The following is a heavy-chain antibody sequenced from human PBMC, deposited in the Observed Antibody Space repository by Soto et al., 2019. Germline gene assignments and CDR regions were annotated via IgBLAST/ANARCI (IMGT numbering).Heavy chain of an antibody. CDR1: GFTFSDYY. CDR2: ISGSDSTI. CDR3: ARLYGSSAY. V-gene: IGHV3-11*01. D-gene: IGHD3-10*01. Sequence: GGSLRLSCVASGFTFSDYYVSWIRQAPGQGLEWVSYISGSDSTIYYANSVKGRFTISRDNAKNSLSLQMNSLRAEDTAVYYCARLYGSSAYWGQGTLVTVSS. J-gene: IGHJ4*02.